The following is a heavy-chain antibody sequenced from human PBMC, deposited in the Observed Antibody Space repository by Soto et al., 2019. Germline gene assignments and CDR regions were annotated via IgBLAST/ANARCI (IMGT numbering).Heavy chain of an antibody. D-gene: IGHD2-21*01. J-gene: IGHJ4*02. CDR3: ASIADY. Sequence: QVQLAQSGGGVVQPGRTLRLSCAAAGLSLTAFGMQWVRQPPGKGLQWVARLTHDCGSAFYAGSVKGRFTDSRDTSKNTLYLQMNSLRPEDTAIYYCASIADYWGQGTLVTVSS. CDR1: GLSLTAFG. CDR2: LTHDCGSA. V-gene: IGHV3-30*05.